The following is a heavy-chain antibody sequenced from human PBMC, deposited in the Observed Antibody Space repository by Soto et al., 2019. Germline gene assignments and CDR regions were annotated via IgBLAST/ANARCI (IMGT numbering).Heavy chain of an antibody. CDR1: GGTFSSYA. CDR2: IIPIFGTA. V-gene: IGHV1-69*01. D-gene: IGHD7-27*01. J-gene: IGHJ6*02. CDR3: ARGLTGEGNYYYYYGMDV. Sequence: QVQLVQSGAEVKKPGSSVKVSCKASGGTFSSYAISWVRQAPGQGIEWMGGIIPIFGTANYAQQFQGRVTITADESTSTAYMELSSLRSEDTAVYYCARGLTGEGNYYYYYGMDVWGQGTTVTVSS.